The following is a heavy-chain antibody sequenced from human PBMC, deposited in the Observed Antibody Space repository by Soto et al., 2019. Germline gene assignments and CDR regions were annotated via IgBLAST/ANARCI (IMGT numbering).Heavy chain of an antibody. J-gene: IGHJ4*02. D-gene: IGHD2-15*01. CDR3: AAGYCSGGRCPLGFY. Sequence: GVSLRLSCAASGFDFSSFAMNWVRQAPGKGLDWVSVITGEGNTKTYADSVKGRFTISRDNSKNTLYLQMNSLRAEDTAVYYCAAGYCSGGRCPLGFYWGQGTLVTVSS. V-gene: IGHV3-23*01. CDR2: ITGEGNTK. CDR1: GFDFSSFA.